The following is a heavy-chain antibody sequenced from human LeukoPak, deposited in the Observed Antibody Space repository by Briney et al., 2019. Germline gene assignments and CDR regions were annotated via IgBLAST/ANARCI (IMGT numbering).Heavy chain of an antibody. CDR1: GYTFTSYG. V-gene: IGHV1-18*04. Sequence: GASVKVSCKASGYTFTSYGISGVRQAPGQGREGMGWISAYNGNTNYAQKLQGRVTMTTDTSTSTAYMELRSLRSDDTAVYYCARDLGVVVAADYFDYWGQGTLVTVSS. CDR2: ISAYNGNT. CDR3: ARDLGVVVAADYFDY. J-gene: IGHJ4*02. D-gene: IGHD2-15*01.